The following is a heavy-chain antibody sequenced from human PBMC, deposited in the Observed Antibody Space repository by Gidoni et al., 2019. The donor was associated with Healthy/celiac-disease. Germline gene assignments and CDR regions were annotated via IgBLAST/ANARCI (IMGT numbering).Heavy chain of an antibody. Sequence: EVQLFESGGGLVQPGGSLRLSCAASGFPFRRYAIRWVRQAPGKGLEWASAISGSGGSTYYADSVKGRFTISRDNSKNTLYLQMNSLRAEDTAVYYCAKDSGLYGSGSYGDWYFDLWGRGTLVTVSS. CDR1: GFPFRRYA. V-gene: IGHV3-23*01. J-gene: IGHJ2*01. CDR2: ISGSGGST. CDR3: AKDSGLYGSGSYGDWYFDL. D-gene: IGHD3-10*01.